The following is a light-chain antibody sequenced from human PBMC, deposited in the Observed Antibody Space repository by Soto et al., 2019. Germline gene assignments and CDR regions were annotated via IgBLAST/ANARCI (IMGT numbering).Light chain of an antibody. V-gene: IGKV3-15*01. CDR3: QQYNTWLWT. J-gene: IGKJ1*01. CDR2: GAS. Sequence: EVVMTQSPATLSVSPGERVTLSCRASQSINAHLAWYQQKPGQAPRLLIHGASTRATGIPARFSGSGFGTKFILTISILQSEDFAVYYCQQYNTWLWTFGQGTKVDIQ. CDR1: QSINAH.